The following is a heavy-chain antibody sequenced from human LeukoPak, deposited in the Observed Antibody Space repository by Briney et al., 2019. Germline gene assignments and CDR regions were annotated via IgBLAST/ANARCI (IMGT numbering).Heavy chain of an antibody. CDR2: IYYSGST. D-gene: IGHD3-10*01. J-gene: IGHJ4*02. CDR1: GGSISSYY. V-gene: IGHV4-59*08. CDR3: ARVGGSGSSFFDY. Sequence: PSETLSLTCTVSGGSISSYYWSWIRQPPGKGLEWIGYIYYSGSTNHNPSLKSRVTISVDTSKNQFSLKLSSVTAADTAVYYCARVGGSGSSFFDYWGQGTLVTVSS.